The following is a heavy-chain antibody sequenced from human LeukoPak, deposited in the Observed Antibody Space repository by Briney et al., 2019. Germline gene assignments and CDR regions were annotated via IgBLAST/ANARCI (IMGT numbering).Heavy chain of an antibody. Sequence: GGSLRLSCAASGFTFSSYSMNWFRQAPGKGLEWVSSISSSSSYIYYADSVKGRFTISRDNAKNSLYLQMNSLRAEDTAVYYCASGGDYYDSNYAEYFQHWGQGTLVTVSS. CDR2: ISSSSSYI. CDR1: GFTFSSYS. J-gene: IGHJ1*01. D-gene: IGHD3-22*01. CDR3: ASGGDYYDSNYAEYFQH. V-gene: IGHV3-21*01.